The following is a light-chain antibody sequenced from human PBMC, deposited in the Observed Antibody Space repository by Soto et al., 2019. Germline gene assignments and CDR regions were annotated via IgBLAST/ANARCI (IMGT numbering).Light chain of an antibody. V-gene: IGLV3-25*03. J-gene: IGLJ1*01. CDR1: ALSKQY. CDR2: KDT. Sequence: YELTQPPSVSVSPGQTARITCFGDALSKQYVSWYQQRPGQAPVLVIYKDTERPSGIPERFSGSTSGTTVTLTIGGVQAEDEADYFCQSADNSGSNYVFGTGTKLTVL. CDR3: QSADNSGSNYV.